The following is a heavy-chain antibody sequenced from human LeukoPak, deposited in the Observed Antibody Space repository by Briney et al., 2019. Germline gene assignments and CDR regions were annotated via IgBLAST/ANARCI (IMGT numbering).Heavy chain of an antibody. CDR1: GFTFSSYG. CDR3: AKSFYSGSYYYYYGMDV. CDR2: ISYDGSNK. J-gene: IGHJ6*02. V-gene: IGHV3-30*18. D-gene: IGHD1-26*01. Sequence: GGSLRLSCAASGFTFSSYGMHWVRQAPGKGLEWVAVISYDGSNKYYADSVKGRFTISRDNSKNTLYLQMNSLRAEDTAVYYCAKSFYSGSYYYYYGMDVWGQGTTVTVSS.